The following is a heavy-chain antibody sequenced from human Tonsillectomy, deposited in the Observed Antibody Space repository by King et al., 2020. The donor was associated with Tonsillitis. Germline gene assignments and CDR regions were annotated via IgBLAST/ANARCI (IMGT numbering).Heavy chain of an antibody. J-gene: IGHJ3*02. CDR2: ISYSGST. Sequence: QLQESGPGLVKPSQTLSLTCTVSGGSISSGGYYWSWIRQHPGKGLEWIGYISYSGSTYSNPSLQSRVTISVDTSRNQFSLKLSSVIAADTAVFYCARLPAYNYARAAFDIWGQGTMVTVSS. CDR3: ARLPAYNYARAAFDI. D-gene: IGHD5-18*01. CDR1: GGSISSGGYY. V-gene: IGHV4-31*03.